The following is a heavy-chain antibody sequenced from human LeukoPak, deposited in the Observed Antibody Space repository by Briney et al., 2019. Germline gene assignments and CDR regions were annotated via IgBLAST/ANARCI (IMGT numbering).Heavy chain of an antibody. J-gene: IGHJ4*02. V-gene: IGHV1-69*05. CDR3: AREASEAARSLGY. D-gene: IGHD6-6*01. Sequence: ASVKVSCKASGGTFSSYAISWVRQAPRQGLEWMGGIIPIFGTANYAQKFQGRVTITTDESTSTAYMELSSLRSEDTAVYYCAREASEAARSLGYWGQGTLVTVSS. CDR2: IIPIFGTA. CDR1: GGTFSSYA.